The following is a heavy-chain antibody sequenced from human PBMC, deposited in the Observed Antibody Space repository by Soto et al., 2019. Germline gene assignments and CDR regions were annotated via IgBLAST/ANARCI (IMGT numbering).Heavy chain of an antibody. Sequence: ASVKVSCKASGGTFSSYAISWVRQAPGQGLEWMGGIIPIFGTENYAQKLQGRVTITADESTRAAYMELCSLRSEDTAVYYCARDLRVAAAGNGERENYYGMDVWGQGTTVTVSS. V-gene: IGHV1-69*13. CDR2: IIPIFGTE. D-gene: IGHD6-13*01. J-gene: IGHJ6*02. CDR1: GGTFSSYA. CDR3: ARDLRVAAAGNGERENYYGMDV.